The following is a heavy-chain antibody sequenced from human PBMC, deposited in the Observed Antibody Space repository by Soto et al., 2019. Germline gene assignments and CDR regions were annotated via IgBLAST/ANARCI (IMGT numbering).Heavy chain of an antibody. CDR2: IIPIFGTA. Sequence: SVKVSCKASGGTFSSYAISWVRQAPGQGLEWMGGIIPIFGTANYAQKFQGRVTITADESTSTAYMELSSLRSEDTAVYYCARAQWIGYSSGWWFDYWGQGTLVTVSS. V-gene: IGHV1-69*13. J-gene: IGHJ4*02. D-gene: IGHD6-19*01. CDR3: ARAQWIGYSSGWWFDY. CDR1: GGTFSSYA.